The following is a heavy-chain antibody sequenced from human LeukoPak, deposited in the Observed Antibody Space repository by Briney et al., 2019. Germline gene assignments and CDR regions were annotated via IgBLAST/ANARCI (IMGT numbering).Heavy chain of an antibody. CDR3: ARSTPPTYYYDSSGYYLGEYFQH. D-gene: IGHD3-22*01. Sequence: ASVKVSCKASGYTFTSYGISWVRQAPGQGLEWMGWISAYNGNTNYAQKLQGRVTMTTDTSTSTAYMELRSLRSDDTAVYYCARSTPPTYYYDSSGYYLGEYFQHWGQGTLVTVSS. CDR2: ISAYNGNT. V-gene: IGHV1-18*01. J-gene: IGHJ1*01. CDR1: GYTFTSYG.